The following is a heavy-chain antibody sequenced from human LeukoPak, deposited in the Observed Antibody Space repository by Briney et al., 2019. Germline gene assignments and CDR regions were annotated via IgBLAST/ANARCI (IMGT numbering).Heavy chain of an antibody. V-gene: IGHV4-4*02. D-gene: IGHD2-15*01. CDR3: ARVHCSSVTCYPDY. CDR2: ISHSGST. Sequence: SETLSLTCAVSGGSISRSNGGGGGRHPEGGGGGGMGEISHSGSTNYNPSLKSRVAISVDKSKIQLSLKLTSVTAADTAVYYCARVHCSSVTCYPDYWGQGTLVTVSS. CDR1: GGSISRSNG. J-gene: IGHJ4*02.